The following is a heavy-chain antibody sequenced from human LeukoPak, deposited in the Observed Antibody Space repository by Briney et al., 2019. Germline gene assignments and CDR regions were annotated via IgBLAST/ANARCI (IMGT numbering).Heavy chain of an antibody. CDR2: INPNSGGT. CDR3: ARAYGSGSSYHPDY. V-gene: IGHV1-2*02. CDR1: GYTFTAYY. Sequence: ASVKVSCTASGYTFTAYYMHWVRPAPGQGLEWMGWINPNSGGTNSSQKFQDRVTLTRDTSISTAYMELGSLRSDDTAIYYCARAYGSGSSYHPDYWGQGTLVTVSS. J-gene: IGHJ4*02. D-gene: IGHD3-10*01.